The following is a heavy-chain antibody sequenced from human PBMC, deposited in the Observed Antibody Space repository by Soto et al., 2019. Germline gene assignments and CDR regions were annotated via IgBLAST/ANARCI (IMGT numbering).Heavy chain of an antibody. D-gene: IGHD2-2*02. V-gene: IGHV1-24*01. CDR3: ATDSTPAATAIPFYYYYGMDV. Sequence: ASVKVSCKVSGHTLTELSMHWVRQAPGKGLEWMGGFDPEDGETIYAQKFQGRVTMTEDTSTDTAYMELSSLRSEDTAVYYCATDSTPAATAIPFYYYYGMDVWGQGTTVTVSS. J-gene: IGHJ6*02. CDR1: GHTLTELS. CDR2: FDPEDGET.